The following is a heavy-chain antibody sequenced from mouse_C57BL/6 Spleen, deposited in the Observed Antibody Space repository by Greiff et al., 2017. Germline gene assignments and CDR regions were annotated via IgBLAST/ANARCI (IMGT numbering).Heavy chain of an antibody. CDR1: GYTFTSYW. D-gene: IGHD1-1*01. CDR3: TIYYYDSSYSFDY. J-gene: IGHJ2*01. Sequence: EVQLQQSGTVLARPGASVKMSCKTSGYTFTSYWMHWVKQRPGQGLEWIGAIYPGNSDTSYNQKFKGKAKLTAVTSSSTAYMELSSLTNEDSAVYYCTIYYYDSSYSFDYWGQGTTLTVSS. V-gene: IGHV1-5*01. CDR2: IYPGNSDT.